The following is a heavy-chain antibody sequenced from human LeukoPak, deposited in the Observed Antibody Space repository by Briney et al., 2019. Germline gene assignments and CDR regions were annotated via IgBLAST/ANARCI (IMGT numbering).Heavy chain of an antibody. V-gene: IGHV1-69*05. J-gene: IGHJ4*02. CDR3: ARDGIAARTDPFDY. CDR1: GGTFSSYA. CDR2: IIPIFGTA. Sequence: SVKVSCKASGGTFSSYAISWVRQAPGQGLEWMGRIIPIFGTANYAQKFQRRVTITTDESTSTAYMELSSLRSEDTAVYYCARDGIAARTDPFDYWGQGTLVTVSS. D-gene: IGHD6-6*01.